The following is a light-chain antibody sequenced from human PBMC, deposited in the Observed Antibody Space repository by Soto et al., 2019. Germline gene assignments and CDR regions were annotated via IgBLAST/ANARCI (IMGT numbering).Light chain of an antibody. CDR3: QQSYNTPRT. Sequence: DIQMTQSPASLSASVGDRVTLTCRASQSLDIYLNWYQQKPGKAPKLLIYTASGFHSGVPSRFSGSGSGTALSHTTSSLQAGDFATYDGQQSYNTPRTVGQGTTVEI. V-gene: IGKV1-39*01. CDR1: QSLDIY. J-gene: IGKJ1*01. CDR2: TAS.